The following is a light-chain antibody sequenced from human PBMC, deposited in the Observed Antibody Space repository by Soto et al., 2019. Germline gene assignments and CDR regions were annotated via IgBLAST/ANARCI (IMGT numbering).Light chain of an antibody. CDR2: EVS. CDR3: SSYTTSNTPLYV. CDR1: SSDVGSHDF. J-gene: IGLJ1*01. V-gene: IGLV2-14*02. Sequence: QSALIQPPSVSGSPGQSVTISCTGTSSDVGSHDFVSWYQQHPGKAPKLMIYEVSNRPSGVSNRFSGSQSGNTASLTISGLQAEDEANYYCSSYTTSNTPLYVFGTGTKLTVL.